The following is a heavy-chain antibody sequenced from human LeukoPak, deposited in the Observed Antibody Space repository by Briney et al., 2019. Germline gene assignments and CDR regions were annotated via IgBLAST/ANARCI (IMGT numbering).Heavy chain of an antibody. V-gene: IGHV4-34*01. D-gene: IGHD2-2*01. CDR3: ARADLYQGFDY. CDR1: GGSISSYY. Sequence: SETLSLTCTVSGGSISSYYWSWIRQPPGKGLEWIGEINHSGSTNYNPSLKSRVTISVDTSKNQFSLKLSSVTAADTAVYYCARADLYQGFDYWGQGTLVTVSS. CDR2: INHSGST. J-gene: IGHJ4*02.